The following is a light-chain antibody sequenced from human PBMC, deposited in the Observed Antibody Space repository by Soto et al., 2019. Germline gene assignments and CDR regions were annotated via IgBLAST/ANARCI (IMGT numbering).Light chain of an antibody. Sequence: QSVLTQPPSASGTPGQRVIISCSGSSSNIGSNTVNWYQQLPGTAPKLLIYRNNQRPSGVPDRFSGSKSGTSASLAISGLQSEDEADYYCAAWDDSLNGHVLGTGTKVTVL. CDR3: AAWDDSLNGHV. CDR2: RNN. CDR1: SSNIGSNT. J-gene: IGLJ1*01. V-gene: IGLV1-44*01.